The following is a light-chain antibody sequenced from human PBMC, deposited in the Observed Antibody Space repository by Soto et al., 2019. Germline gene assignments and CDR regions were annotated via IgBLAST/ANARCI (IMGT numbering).Light chain of an antibody. V-gene: IGLV2-14*01. CDR1: TSDVGNYNY. CDR2: EVS. CDR3: SSYTATNTYV. J-gene: IGLJ1*01. Sequence: ALTQPASVSGSPGQSITISCTGTTSDVGNYNYVSWYQQHPGKAPKLMIYEVSYRSTGASNRFSGTKSGNTASLTISGLQGEDEADYYCSSYTATNTYVFGTGTKVTVL.